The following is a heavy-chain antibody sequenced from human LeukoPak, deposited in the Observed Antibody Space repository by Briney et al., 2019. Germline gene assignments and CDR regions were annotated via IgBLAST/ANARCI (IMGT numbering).Heavy chain of an antibody. CDR3: AKDHRTYYYDSSGFH. Sequence: GRSLSLSCAASGFTFSSYGMHWVRQAPGKGLEWVAVISYDGSNKYYADSVKGRFTISRDNSKNTLYLQMNSLRAEDTAVYYCAKDHRTYYYDSSGFHWGQGTLVTVSS. D-gene: IGHD3-22*01. CDR1: GFTFSSYG. V-gene: IGHV3-30*18. J-gene: IGHJ4*02. CDR2: ISYDGSNK.